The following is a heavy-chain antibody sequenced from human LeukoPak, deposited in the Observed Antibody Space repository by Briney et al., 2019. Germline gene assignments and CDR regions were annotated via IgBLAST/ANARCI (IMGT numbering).Heavy chain of an antibody. CDR2: INHSGST. J-gene: IGHJ4*02. V-gene: IGHV4-34*01. D-gene: IGHD5-12*01. Sequence: SETLSLTCAVYGGSFSGYYWSWIRQPPGKGLEWIGEINHSGSTNYNPSLKSRVTISVDTSKNQFSLKLSSVTAADTAVYYCARGISVDIVDKAFDYWGQGTLVTVSS. CDR3: ARGISVDIVDKAFDY. CDR1: GGSFSGYY.